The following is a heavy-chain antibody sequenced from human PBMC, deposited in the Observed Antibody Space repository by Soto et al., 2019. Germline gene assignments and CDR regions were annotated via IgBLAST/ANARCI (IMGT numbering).Heavy chain of an antibody. CDR3: ARGDYDVLTGHYPLDY. J-gene: IGHJ4*02. D-gene: IGHD3-9*01. Sequence: AAVKVSCKASGYTLTSYYMHWVRQAPGQGLAWMGIINPSGGSTSYAQNYQDRITMTRDTSTTTVYMELSSLRSEATAVYFCARGDYDVLTGHYPLDYWGQGTLVTVSS. V-gene: IGHV1-46*01. CDR2: INPSGGST. CDR1: GYTLTSYY.